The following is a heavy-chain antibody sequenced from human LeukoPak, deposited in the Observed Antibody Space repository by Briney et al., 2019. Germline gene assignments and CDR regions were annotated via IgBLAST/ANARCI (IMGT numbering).Heavy chain of an antibody. V-gene: IGHV3-21*01. CDR3: TSRRYCSSTSCPNWFDP. D-gene: IGHD2-2*01. Sequence: SGGSLRLSCAASGFTFSSYSMNWVRQAPGKGLEWVSSISSSSSYIYYADSVKGRFTISRDNAKNSLYLQMNSLRAEDTAVYYCTSRRYCSSTSCPNWFDPWGQGTLVTVSS. J-gene: IGHJ5*02. CDR2: ISSSSSYI. CDR1: GFTFSSYS.